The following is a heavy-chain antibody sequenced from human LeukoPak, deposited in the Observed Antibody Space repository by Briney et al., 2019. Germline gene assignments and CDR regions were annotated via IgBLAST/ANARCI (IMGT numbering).Heavy chain of an antibody. CDR2: IRYDGNNK. J-gene: IGHJ6*04. CDR3: AKDSIYYGSANFMDV. D-gene: IGHD3-10*01. CDR1: GFTFSSYG. V-gene: IGHV3-30*02. Sequence: GGSLRLSCAASGFTFSSYGMHWVRRAPGKGLEWVAFIRYDGNNKYFADSVKGRFTISRDNSKNTLYLQMSSLRPEDTAVYYCAKDSIYYGSANFMDVWGKGTTVTISS.